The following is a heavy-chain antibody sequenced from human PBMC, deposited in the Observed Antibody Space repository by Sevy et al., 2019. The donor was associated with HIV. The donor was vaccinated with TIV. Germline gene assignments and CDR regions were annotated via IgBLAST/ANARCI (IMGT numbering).Heavy chain of an antibody. Sequence: GGSLRLSCAASGFTFSSYAMSWVRQAPGKGLEWVSAISGSGGSTYYADSVKGRFTISRDNAKNTLYLQMNSLRAEDTAVYYCAKDQGVVVAAVMDVWGQGTTVTVSS. CDR2: ISGSGGST. J-gene: IGHJ6*02. CDR3: AKDQGVVVAAVMDV. V-gene: IGHV3-23*01. D-gene: IGHD2-15*01. CDR1: GFTFSSYA.